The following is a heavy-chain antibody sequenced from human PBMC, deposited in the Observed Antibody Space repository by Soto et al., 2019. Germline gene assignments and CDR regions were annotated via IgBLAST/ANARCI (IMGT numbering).Heavy chain of an antibody. J-gene: IGHJ4*02. CDR3: AKPLGYDFWRGNGGEPMIWGFDS. D-gene: IGHD3-3*01. CDR1: GFTIDDYT. V-gene: IGHV3-43*01. Sequence: EVQLVESGGAVVQPGGSLRLTCAASGFTIDDYTMHWVRQPPGKGLEWVSLITWESDRIKYADSVKGRFAISRDNSKSSLFLQMSSLRTEDTGMYYCAKPLGYDFWRGNGGEPMIWGFDSWGQGTQVTVST. CDR2: ITWESDRI.